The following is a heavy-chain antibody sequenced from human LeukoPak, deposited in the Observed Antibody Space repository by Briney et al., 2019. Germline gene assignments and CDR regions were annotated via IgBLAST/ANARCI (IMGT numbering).Heavy chain of an antibody. J-gene: IGHJ4*02. V-gene: IGHV4-59*01. Sequence: PSETLSLTCTVSGGSISSYYWSWIRQPPGKGLEWIGYVYYSGSTNYNPSLKSRVTISVATSKNQFSLKLSSVTAADTAVYYCARSELLWFGGVNSGFDYWGQGTLVTVSS. CDR3: ARSELLWFGGVNSGFDY. D-gene: IGHD3-10*01. CDR2: VYYSGST. CDR1: GGSISSYY.